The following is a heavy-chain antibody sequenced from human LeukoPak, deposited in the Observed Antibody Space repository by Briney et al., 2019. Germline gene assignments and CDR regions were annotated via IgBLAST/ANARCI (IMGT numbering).Heavy chain of an antibody. V-gene: IGHV3-74*01. CDR2: INSDGSST. D-gene: IGHD2-15*01. CDR3: VRESYCSGGSCYSGRAFDI. Sequence: GGSLRLSCAASGFTFSSYWMHWVRQGPGKGLVWVSHINSDGSSTSYADSVKGRFTISRDNGKNTLYLQMNSLRAEDTAVFYCVRESYCSGGSCYSGRAFDIWGQGTMVTVSS. J-gene: IGHJ3*02. CDR1: GFTFSSYW.